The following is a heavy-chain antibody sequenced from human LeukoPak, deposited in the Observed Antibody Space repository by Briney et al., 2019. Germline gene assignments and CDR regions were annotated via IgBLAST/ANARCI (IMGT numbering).Heavy chain of an antibody. CDR2: INPNTGGT. Sequence: ASVKVSCKASGYTFSGYYMHWVRQAPGQGLEWMGWINPNTGGTNYAQKFQGRVTMTRDTSISTTYMELSRLRSDDTAVYYCASQPYYFASSGYYDYWGQGTLVTVSS. J-gene: IGHJ4*02. CDR1: GYTFSGYY. D-gene: IGHD3-22*01. V-gene: IGHV1-2*02. CDR3: ASQPYYFASSGYYDY.